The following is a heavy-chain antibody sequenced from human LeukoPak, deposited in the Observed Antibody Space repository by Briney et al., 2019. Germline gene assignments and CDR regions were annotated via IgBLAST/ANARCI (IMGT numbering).Heavy chain of an antibody. D-gene: IGHD4-17*01. J-gene: IGHJ3*02. CDR1: GFTFSSYA. V-gene: IGHV3-23*01. CDR3: AKGYYGDDDHPEAFDI. CDR2: ISGSGGST. Sequence: GGSLRLSCAASGFTFSSYAMSWVRQAPGKGLEWVSAISGSGGSTYYADSVKGRFTISRDNSKNTLYLQMNSLRAEGTAVYYCAKGYYGDDDHPEAFDIWGQGTMVTVSS.